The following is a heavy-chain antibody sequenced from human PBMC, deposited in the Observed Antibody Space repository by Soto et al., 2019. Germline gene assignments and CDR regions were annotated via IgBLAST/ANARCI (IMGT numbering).Heavy chain of an antibody. Sequence: EVQLLESGGGLVQPGGSLRLSCAASGFTFSSYAMSWVRQAPGKGLEWGSAISGSGGSTYYADSVKGRLTISRDNAKNSLYLQMNSLRAEDTAVYYCARGPHSITMGADYYWGQGSLVTVSS. J-gene: IGHJ4*02. D-gene: IGHD3-16*01. V-gene: IGHV3-23*01. CDR2: ISGSGGST. CDR3: ARGPHSITMGADYY. CDR1: GFTFSSYA.